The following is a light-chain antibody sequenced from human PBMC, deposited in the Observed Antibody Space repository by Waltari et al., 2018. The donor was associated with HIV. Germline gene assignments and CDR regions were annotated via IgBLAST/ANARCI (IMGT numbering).Light chain of an antibody. J-gene: IGLJ3*02. CDR3: LSADTSVTWV. Sequence: SYELTQPPSVSVSPGQTARITCSGDALPKQYAYWYQQKPGQAPVLVIYKDTERPSGNPERFSGSSSGTTVTLTISGVQAEDDADYYCLSADTSVTWVFGGGTKLTVL. CDR1: ALPKQY. CDR2: KDT. V-gene: IGLV3-25*03.